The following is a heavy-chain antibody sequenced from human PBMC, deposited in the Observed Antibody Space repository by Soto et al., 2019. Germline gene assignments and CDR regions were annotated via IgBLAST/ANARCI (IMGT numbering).Heavy chain of an antibody. Sequence: VGSLRLSCAASGFTFSSNYMSWVRQAPGKGLEWVSVIYSGGSTYYADSVKGRFTISRDNSKNTLYLQMNSLRAEDTAVYYCAREFFGDGYNYFDYWGQGTLVTVSS. CDR2: IYSGGST. V-gene: IGHV3-53*01. J-gene: IGHJ4*02. CDR3: AREFFGDGYNYFDY. D-gene: IGHD3-3*01. CDR1: GFTFSSNY.